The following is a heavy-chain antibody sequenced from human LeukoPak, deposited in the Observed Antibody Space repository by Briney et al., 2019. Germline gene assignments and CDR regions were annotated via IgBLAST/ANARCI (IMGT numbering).Heavy chain of an antibody. J-gene: IGHJ4*02. CDR1: GFTFSTYS. V-gene: IGHV3-21*01. Sequence: PGGSLRLSCAASGFTFSTYSMNWVRQAPGKGLEWVSSISSGSSYIYYADSVKGRFTISRDNAKNSLYLQMNSLRAEDTAVYYCATTSYGDYSNDYWGQGTLVTVSS. CDR2: ISSGSSYI. D-gene: IGHD4-17*01. CDR3: ATTSYGDYSNDY.